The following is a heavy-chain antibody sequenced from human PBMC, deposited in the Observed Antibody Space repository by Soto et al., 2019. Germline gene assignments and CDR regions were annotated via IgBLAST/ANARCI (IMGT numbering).Heavy chain of an antibody. J-gene: IGHJ6*02. CDR1: GGTFSSYA. V-gene: IGHV1-69*12. D-gene: IGHD6-19*01. CDR3: ARVRYVAVAGTGYYYGMDV. CDR2: IIPIFGTA. Sequence: QVQLVQSGAEVKKPGSSVKVSCKASGGTFSSYAISWVRQAPGQGLEWMGGIIPIFGTANYAQKFQGRVTITADESTSTAYMELSSLRSEDTAVYYCARVRYVAVAGTGYYYGMDVWGQGTTVTVSS.